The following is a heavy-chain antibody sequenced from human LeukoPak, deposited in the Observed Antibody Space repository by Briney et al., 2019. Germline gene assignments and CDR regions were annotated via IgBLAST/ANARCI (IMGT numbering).Heavy chain of an antibody. CDR2: IYYSGST. V-gene: IGHV4-39*07. D-gene: IGHD2-2*01. CDR1: GGSISSSSYY. CDR3: ARDLEDIVVVPAAMGLYYYYYMDV. J-gene: IGHJ6*03. Sequence: SETLSLTCTVSGGSISSSSYYWGWIRQPPGKGLEWIGSIYYSGSTYYNPSLKSRVTISVDTSKNQFSLKLSSVTAADTAAYYCARDLEDIVVVPAAMGLYYYYYMDVWGKGTAVTVSS.